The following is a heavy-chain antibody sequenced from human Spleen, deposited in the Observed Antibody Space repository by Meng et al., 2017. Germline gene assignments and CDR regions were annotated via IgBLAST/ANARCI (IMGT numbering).Heavy chain of an antibody. Sequence: GSLRLPCTVSGGSISSYYWSWIRQPPGKGLEWIGYIYYSGSTNYNPSLKSRVTISVDTSKNQFSLKLSSVTAADTAVYYCATGGWHLDAFDIWGQGTMVTVSS. V-gene: IGHV4-59*01. CDR2: IYYSGST. J-gene: IGHJ3*02. D-gene: IGHD6-19*01. CDR1: GGSISSYY. CDR3: ATGGWHLDAFDI.